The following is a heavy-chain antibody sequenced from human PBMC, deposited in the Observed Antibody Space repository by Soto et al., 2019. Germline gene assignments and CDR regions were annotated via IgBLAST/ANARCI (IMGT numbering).Heavy chain of an antibody. J-gene: IGHJ4*02. CDR3: ARGGGIAVAGTHLDF. V-gene: IGHV3-23*01. D-gene: IGHD6-19*01. CDR1: EFTFSSYA. CDR2: IGGSAAGT. Sequence: EVQLLESGGGLVQPGGSLRLSCAASEFTFSSYAMSWVRQAPGKGLEWVSGIGGSAAGTHYADSVKGRFTISGDNSKNTLYLQMSSLRAEDPAVYYCARGGGIAVAGTHLDFWGQGTLVTVSS.